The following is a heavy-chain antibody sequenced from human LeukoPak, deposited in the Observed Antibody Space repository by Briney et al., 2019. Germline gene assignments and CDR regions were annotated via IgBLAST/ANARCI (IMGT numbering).Heavy chain of an antibody. CDR1: GFSFDEYA. CDR3: AKFRAARGGFDAFDI. J-gene: IGHJ3*02. Sequence: GGSLRLSCAASGFSFDEYAMHWVRQAPGKGLEWVSVITWNGGSTYYADSLKGRFTISRDNSKNTLYLQMNSLRAEDTAVYYCAKFRAARGGFDAFDIWGQGTMVTVSS. V-gene: IGHV3-23*01. CDR2: ITWNGGST. D-gene: IGHD6-6*01.